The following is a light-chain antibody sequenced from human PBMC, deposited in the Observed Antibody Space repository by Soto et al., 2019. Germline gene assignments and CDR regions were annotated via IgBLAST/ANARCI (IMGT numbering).Light chain of an antibody. V-gene: IGLV1-51*01. CDR1: NSNIGDNY. CDR3: ATWDSRLRVVV. J-gene: IGLJ2*01. CDR2: DNN. Sequence: QSALTQPPSVSAATGQKVTISCSGSNSNIGDNYVSWYQHLPGTAPKLLIYDNNKRPSGIPDRFSGSKSGASATLGITGLQPGDEAYYSCATWDSRLRVVVFGGGTQLTVL.